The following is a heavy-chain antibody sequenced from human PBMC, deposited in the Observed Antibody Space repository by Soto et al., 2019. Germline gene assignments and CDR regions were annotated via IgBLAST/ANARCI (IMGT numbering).Heavy chain of an antibody. CDR2: ISAYNGNT. Sequence: XSVKVSCKASGYPFTSYGIIWVRQAPGQGLEWMGWISAYNGNTNYAQKLQGRVTMTTDTSTSTAYMELRSLRSDDTAVYYCARIFTGGVYYYYGMDVWGQGTTVTVSS. D-gene: IGHD3-16*01. V-gene: IGHV1-18*04. CDR1: GYPFTSYG. CDR3: ARIFTGGVYYYYGMDV. J-gene: IGHJ6*02.